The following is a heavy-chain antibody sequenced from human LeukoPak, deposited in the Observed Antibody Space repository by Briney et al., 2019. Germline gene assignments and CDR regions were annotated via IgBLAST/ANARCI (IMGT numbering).Heavy chain of an antibody. CDR3: ARGGGCRGGNCYGY. Sequence: PSETLSLTCAVYGGSFSGYYWSWIRQPPGKGLEWIGEINHSGSTNYNPSLKSRVTISVDTSKNQFSLNLRSVTAADTAVYYCARGGGCRGGNCYGYWGRGTLVTVSS. V-gene: IGHV4-34*01. J-gene: IGHJ4*02. CDR1: GGSFSGYY. D-gene: IGHD2-15*01. CDR2: INHSGST.